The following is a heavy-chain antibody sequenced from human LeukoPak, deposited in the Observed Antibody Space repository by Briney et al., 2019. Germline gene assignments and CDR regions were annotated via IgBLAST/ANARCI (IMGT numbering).Heavy chain of an antibody. Sequence: SETLSLTRTVSGGSISSYYWSWIRQPPGKGLEWVGHIYYLGSTNYNPSLKSRVTISIDTSKNYFSLKLNSVIAADTAVYYCARDRPGSYWYFDLWGRGTLVTVSS. V-gene: IGHV4-59*01. CDR3: ARDRPGSYWYFDL. CDR2: IYYLGST. D-gene: IGHD3-10*01. J-gene: IGHJ2*01. CDR1: GGSISSYY.